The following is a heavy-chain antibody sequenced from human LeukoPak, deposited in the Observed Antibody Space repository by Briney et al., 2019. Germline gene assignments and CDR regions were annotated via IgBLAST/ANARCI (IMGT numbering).Heavy chain of an antibody. CDR1: GGSITSYY. J-gene: IGHJ4*02. V-gene: IGHV4-59*01. Sequence: SETLSLTCVVSGGSITSYYWSWIRQSPGKGLEWIGKIYNSGSTNYNPSLKSRVTISVDTFKNQFSLKLSSVTAADTAVYYCATSLDMVIFDSWGLGTLVTVSS. CDR2: IYNSGST. CDR3: ATSLDMVIFDS. D-gene: IGHD3-10*01.